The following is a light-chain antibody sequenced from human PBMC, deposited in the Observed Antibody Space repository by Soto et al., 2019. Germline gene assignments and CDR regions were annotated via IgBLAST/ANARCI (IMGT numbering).Light chain of an antibody. J-gene: IGKJ5*01. CDR3: QQYNRWPPIT. CDR2: DAS. V-gene: IGKV3-15*01. Sequence: EVVMTQSPATLSVSPGERATLSCRASQSISNNLAWYQQKPGQDLRLLIYDASTRATGIPARFSGSGSGTEFTLTINSLQSDDFAIYYCQQYNRWPPITFGQGTRLEIK. CDR1: QSISNN.